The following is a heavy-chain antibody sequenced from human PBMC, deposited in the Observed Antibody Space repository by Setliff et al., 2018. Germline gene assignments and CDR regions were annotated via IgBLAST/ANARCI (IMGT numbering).Heavy chain of an antibody. V-gene: IGHV3-49*04. D-gene: IGHD6-13*01. CDR2: IRSKAYGGTT. CDR3: TRVGRQLVYYYYGMDV. Sequence: GGSLRLSCTASGFTSGDYAMSWVRQAPGKGLEWVGFIRSKAYGGTTEYAASVKGRFTISRDDSKSIAYLQMYSLKTEDTAVYYCTRVGRQLVYYYYGMDVWGQGTTVTVSS. CDR1: GFTSGDYA. J-gene: IGHJ6*02.